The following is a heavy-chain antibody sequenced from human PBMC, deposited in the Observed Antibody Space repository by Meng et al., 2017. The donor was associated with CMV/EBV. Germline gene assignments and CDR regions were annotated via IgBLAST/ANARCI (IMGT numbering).Heavy chain of an antibody. CDR2: IYTSGST. Sequence: QVQVQESGPGLVKPSETLSLPRTVSGGSISSYYWSWIRQPAGKGLEWIGRIYTSGSTNYNPSLKSRVTMSVDTSKNQFSLKLSSVTAADTAVYYCARDLMNCSSTSCANWFDPWGQGTLVTVSS. D-gene: IGHD2-2*01. CDR1: GGSISSYY. V-gene: IGHV4-4*07. J-gene: IGHJ5*02. CDR3: ARDLMNCSSTSCANWFDP.